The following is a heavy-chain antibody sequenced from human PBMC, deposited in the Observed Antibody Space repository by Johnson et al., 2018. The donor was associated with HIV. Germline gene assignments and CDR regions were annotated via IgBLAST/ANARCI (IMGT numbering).Heavy chain of an antibody. CDR1: GFTFSSYG. V-gene: IGHV3-30*02. CDR3: AKDLEEGQQWLIGAFDI. CDR2: IRYDGSNK. Sequence: QVQLVESGGGVVQPGGSLRLSCAASGFTFSSYGMHWVRQAPGKGLEWVAFIRYDGSNKYYGDSVKGRFTISRDNPKNTLYLQMNSLRAEDTAVYYCAKDLEEGQQWLIGAFDIWGQGTMVTVSS. D-gene: IGHD6-19*01. J-gene: IGHJ3*02.